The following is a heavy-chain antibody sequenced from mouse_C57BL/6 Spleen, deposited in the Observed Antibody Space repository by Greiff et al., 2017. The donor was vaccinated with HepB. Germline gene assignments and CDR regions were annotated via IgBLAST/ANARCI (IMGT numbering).Heavy chain of an antibody. Sequence: DVMLVESGEGLVKPGGSLKLSCAASGFTFSSYAMSWVRQTPEKRLEWVAYISSGGDYIYYADTVKGRFTISRDNARNTLYLQMSSLKSEDTAMYYCTRDPYGSSPFDYWGQGTTLTVSS. CDR3: TRDPYGSSPFDY. CDR2: ISSGGDYI. D-gene: IGHD1-1*01. V-gene: IGHV5-9-1*02. CDR1: GFTFSSYA. J-gene: IGHJ2*01.